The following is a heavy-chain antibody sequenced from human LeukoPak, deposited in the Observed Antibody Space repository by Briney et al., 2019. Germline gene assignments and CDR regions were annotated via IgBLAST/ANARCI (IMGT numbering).Heavy chain of an antibody. CDR2: IYSGGST. J-gene: IGHJ4*02. CDR1: GFTFSKYG. V-gene: IGHV3-66*01. D-gene: IGHD6-19*01. CDR3: AREDSSGWFMLDY. Sequence: GGSLRLSCAASGFTFSKYGVSWVRQAPGKGLEWVSVIYSGGSTYYADSVKGRFTISRDNAKNSLYLQMNSLRAEDTAVYYCAREDSSGWFMLDYWGQGTLVTVSS.